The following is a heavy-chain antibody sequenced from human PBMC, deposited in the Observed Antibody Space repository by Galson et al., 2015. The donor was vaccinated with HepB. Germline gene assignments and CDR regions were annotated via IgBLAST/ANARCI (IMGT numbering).Heavy chain of an antibody. J-gene: IGHJ5*02. CDR3: ARGSGYGLDP. V-gene: IGHV3-74*01. D-gene: IGHD5-18*01. Sequence: SLRLSCAASGFTFSKYWMYWVRQAPGKGLVWVSRVTSDGSSTNYADSVKGRFTISRDDAKNTLYLQMNSLTAEDTAVYYCARGSGYGLDPWGQGTLVTVSS. CDR2: VTSDGSST. CDR1: GFTFSKYW.